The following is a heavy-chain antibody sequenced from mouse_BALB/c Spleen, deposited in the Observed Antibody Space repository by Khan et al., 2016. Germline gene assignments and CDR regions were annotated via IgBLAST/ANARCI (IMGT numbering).Heavy chain of an antibody. D-gene: IGHD4-1*01. V-gene: IGHV9-3*02. CDR1: GYTFTNYG. CDR2: INTNTGEP. J-gene: IGHJ3*01. Sequence: QIQLVQSGPELKKPGETVKISCKASGYTFTNYGMNWVKQAPGKGLKWMGWINTNTGEPTYAEEIKGRFAFALETAASNAYLQINNLKTEYTATYFCATGAWFAYWVLGTLVPVSA. CDR3: ATGAWFAY.